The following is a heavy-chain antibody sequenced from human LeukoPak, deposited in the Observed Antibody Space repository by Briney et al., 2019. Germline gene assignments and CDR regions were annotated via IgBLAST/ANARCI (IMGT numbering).Heavy chain of an antibody. D-gene: IGHD2-2*03. V-gene: IGHV3-30-3*01. J-gene: IGHJ6*02. Sequence: PGGSLRLSCAASGFTFSSYAMHWVRQAPGKGLEWVAGISYDGSNKYYADSVKGRFTISRDNSKNTLYLQMNSLRAEDTAVYYCARDLDIVVVPAAMYYYYGMDVWGQGTTVTVSS. CDR1: GFTFSSYA. CDR3: ARDLDIVVVPAAMYYYYGMDV. CDR2: ISYDGSNK.